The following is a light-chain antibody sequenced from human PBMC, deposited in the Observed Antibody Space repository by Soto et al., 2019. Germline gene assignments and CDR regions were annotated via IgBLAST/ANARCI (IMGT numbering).Light chain of an antibody. Sequence: EIVLTQSPATLSLSPGERATLSCRASQSVSSYLAWYQQKPGQAPRLLIYDASNRATGIPARFSGSGSGTDFTLTITSIATEDFAVYYCQHRSSWPLTFGGGTKVDIK. CDR1: QSVSSY. CDR3: QHRSSWPLT. CDR2: DAS. J-gene: IGKJ4*01. V-gene: IGKV3-11*01.